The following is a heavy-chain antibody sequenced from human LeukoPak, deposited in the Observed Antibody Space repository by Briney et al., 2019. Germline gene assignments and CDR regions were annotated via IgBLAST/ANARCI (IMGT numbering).Heavy chain of an antibody. CDR1: GFSFSSYA. V-gene: IGHV3-23*01. J-gene: IGHJ4*02. CDR3: AKNSNWETDY. D-gene: IGHD1-26*01. CDR2: ISDSGDTT. Sequence: GGSLRLSCAACGFSFSSYAMRWVRQAPGKGLEWVSGISDSGDTTWYADSVKGRFTISRDNYKNTVYLQMNSLRAEDTAVYYCAKNSNWETDYWGEGTLGTVSS.